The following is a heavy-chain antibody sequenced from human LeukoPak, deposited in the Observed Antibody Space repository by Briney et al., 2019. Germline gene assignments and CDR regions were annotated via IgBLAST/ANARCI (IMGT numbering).Heavy chain of an antibody. J-gene: IGHJ4*02. CDR2: IRYDERNK. V-gene: IGHV3-30*02. CDR1: GFTFSSYA. CDR3: ASTPADSSGWSFDY. Sequence: GGSLRLSCEASGFTFSSYAMHWVRQAPGKGLEWVAFIRYDERNKYYSDSVKGRFTISRDNSKNTLYLQMNSLRAEDTAVYYCASTPADSSGWSFDYWGQGTLVTVSS. D-gene: IGHD6-19*01.